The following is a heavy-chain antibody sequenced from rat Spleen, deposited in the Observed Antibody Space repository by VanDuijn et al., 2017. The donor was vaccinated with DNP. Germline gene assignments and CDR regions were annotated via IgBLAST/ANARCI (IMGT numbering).Heavy chain of an antibody. CDR3: ARLGWHGWFAY. D-gene: IGHD1-11*01. CDR1: GFNFDDHW. CDR2: INKDSSTK. V-gene: IGHV4-2*01. Sequence: EVQLVVSGGGLVQPGNSLKLSCAASGFNFDDHWMAWVRQAPGKGLEWIGEINKDSSTKNYNPSLKDKFTISRDNAQNTLYLQMSKLGSEDTAIYYCARLGWHGWFAYWGQGTLVTVSS. J-gene: IGHJ3*01.